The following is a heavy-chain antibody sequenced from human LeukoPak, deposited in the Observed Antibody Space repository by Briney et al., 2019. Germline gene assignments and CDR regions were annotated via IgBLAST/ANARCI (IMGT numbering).Heavy chain of an antibody. CDR2: IYYTGST. CDR3: AREDNSGSFFDY. Sequence: SETLSLTCTVSGGSISSYYWSWIWQPPGKGLDWIGYIYYTGSTNYNPSLKSRVTISVDTSKNQFSLKLSSVTAADTAVYYCAREDNSGSFFDYWGQGTLVTVSS. D-gene: IGHD6-19*01. CDR1: GGSISSYY. J-gene: IGHJ4*02. V-gene: IGHV4-59*01.